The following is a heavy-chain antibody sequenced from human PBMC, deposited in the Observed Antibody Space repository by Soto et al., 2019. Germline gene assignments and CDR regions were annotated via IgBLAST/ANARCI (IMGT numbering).Heavy chain of an antibody. CDR2: ISSSSSYK. V-gene: IGHV3-21*01. CDR1: GSTFRSST. J-gene: IGHJ4*02. D-gene: IGHD5-12*01. Sequence: PGGSMRLSCAAFGSTFRSSTMNGARKAPGKGLEGVSSISSSSSYKYYADSVKGRFTISRDNSKNTLYLQMNSLRAEDTALYYGERKHMVAYYLDSWGQGTLVTVS. CDR3: ERKHMVAYYLDS.